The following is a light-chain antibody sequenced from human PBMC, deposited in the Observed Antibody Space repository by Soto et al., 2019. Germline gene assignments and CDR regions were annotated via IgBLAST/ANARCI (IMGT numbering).Light chain of an antibody. Sequence: QSALTQPASVSGSPGQSITISCTGTSSDVGGYNYVSWYQHHPGKAPKLMIYEVSNRPSGVSNRFSGSKSGNTASLTISGLHAEDDDDYYCSSSSSTTPLVFGGGTKLTVL. CDR2: EVS. J-gene: IGLJ2*01. CDR1: SSDVGGYNY. V-gene: IGLV2-14*01. CDR3: SSSSSTTPLV.